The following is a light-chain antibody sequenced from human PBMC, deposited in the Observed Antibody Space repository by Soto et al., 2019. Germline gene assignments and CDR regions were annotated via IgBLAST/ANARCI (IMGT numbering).Light chain of an antibody. CDR2: GNS. CDR1: SSNIGAGYD. V-gene: IGLV1-40*01. CDR3: QSYDSSLSGWV. J-gene: IGLJ3*02. Sequence: QSVLTQPPSVSGAPGKRVTISCTGSSSNIGAGYDVHWYQQLPGTAPKLLISGNSNRPSGVPDRFSGSKSGTSASLAITGLQAEADADYYCQSYDSSLSGWVFGGGTQLTVL.